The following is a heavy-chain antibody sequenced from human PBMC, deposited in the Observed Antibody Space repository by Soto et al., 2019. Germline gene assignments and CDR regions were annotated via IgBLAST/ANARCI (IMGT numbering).Heavy chain of an antibody. J-gene: IGHJ4*02. Sequence: SETLSLTCAVSGGSISSSNWWSWVRQPPGKGLEWIGEIYHSGSTNYNPSLKSRVTISVDKSKNQFSLKLSSVTAADTAVYYCATYYYDGSGYDFDYWGQVTLVTFSS. CDR1: GGSISSSNW. V-gene: IGHV4-4*02. CDR2: IYHSGST. D-gene: IGHD3-22*01. CDR3: ATYYYDGSGYDFDY.